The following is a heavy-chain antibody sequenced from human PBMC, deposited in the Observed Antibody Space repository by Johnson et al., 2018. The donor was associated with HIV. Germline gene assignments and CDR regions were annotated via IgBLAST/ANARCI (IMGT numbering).Heavy chain of an antibody. CDR2: IRYDGSNK. V-gene: IGHV3-30*02. D-gene: IGHD6-13*01. Sequence: QVQLVESGGGVVQPGRSLRLSCAASGFTFSNYAVHWVRQAPGKGLEWVAFIRYDGSNKYYSDSVKGRFTISRDNSKNTLYLQMNSLRAEDTAVYYCAKYRQQLGRSAFDIGGQGTMVTVSS. J-gene: IGHJ3*02. CDR1: GFTFSNYA. CDR3: AKYRQQLGRSAFDI.